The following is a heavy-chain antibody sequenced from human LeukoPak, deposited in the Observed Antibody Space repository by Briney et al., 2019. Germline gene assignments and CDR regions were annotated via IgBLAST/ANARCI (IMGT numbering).Heavy chain of an antibody. CDR2: ISYDGSNK. Sequence: PGRSLRLSCAASGFRFSDHAMHWVRQAPGAGLEWVAVISYDGSNKYYADSVKGRFTISRDNSKNTLYLQMNSLRTEDTAVYYCARQQWLLLIWMGSFDCWGQGALVTVSS. J-gene: IGHJ4*02. CDR3: ARQQWLLLIWMGSFDC. V-gene: IGHV3-30-3*01. D-gene: IGHD6-19*01. CDR1: GFRFSDHA.